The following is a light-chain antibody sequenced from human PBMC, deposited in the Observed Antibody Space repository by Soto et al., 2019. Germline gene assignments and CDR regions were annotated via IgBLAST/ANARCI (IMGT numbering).Light chain of an antibody. CDR2: EVS. CDR1: SGEVGGYNY. V-gene: IGLV2-14*01. CDR3: SSYTSSSPNWV. J-gene: IGLJ3*02. Sequence: QSALTQPASVSGSLGQSITISGTETSGEVGGYNYVSWYQQHPGKAPKLMIYEVSNRPSGVSNRFSGSKSGNTASLTISGLQAEDEADYYCSSYTSSSPNWVFGGGTKLTVL.